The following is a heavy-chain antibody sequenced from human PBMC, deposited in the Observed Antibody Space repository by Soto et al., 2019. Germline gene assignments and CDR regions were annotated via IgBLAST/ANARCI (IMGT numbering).Heavy chain of an antibody. CDR1: GFTFSSYA. Sequence: PGGSMRLSCAASGFTFSSYAMHWVRQAPGKGLERVAVISYDGSNKYYADSVKGRFTISRDNSKNTLYLQMNSLRAEDTAVYYCARDESYDFPSNHDAFDIWGQGTMVTVSS. V-gene: IGHV3-30*01. CDR3: ARDESYDFPSNHDAFDI. CDR2: ISYDGSNK. J-gene: IGHJ3*02. D-gene: IGHD3-3*01.